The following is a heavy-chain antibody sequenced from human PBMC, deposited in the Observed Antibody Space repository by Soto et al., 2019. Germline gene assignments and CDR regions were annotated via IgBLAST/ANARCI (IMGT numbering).Heavy chain of an antibody. CDR1: GGSIISSSYY. Sequence: SETLSLTCTVSGGSIISSSYYWGWIRQPPGKGLEWIGSIYYSGSTYYNPSLKSRVTISVDTSKNQFSLKLSSVTAADTAVYYCARHSSSAAYYYYYGMDVWGQGTTVTVSS. V-gene: IGHV4-39*01. CDR2: IYYSGST. J-gene: IGHJ6*02. CDR3: ARHSSSAAYYYYYGMDV. D-gene: IGHD6-6*01.